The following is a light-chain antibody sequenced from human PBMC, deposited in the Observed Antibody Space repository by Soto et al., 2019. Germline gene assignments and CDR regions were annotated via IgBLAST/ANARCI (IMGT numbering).Light chain of an antibody. Sequence: DLQMTQSPSSLSAFAGDRVTITCRASQAMRNDLGWYQLKPGKAPKRLIYAASNLHSGVPSRFSGSGSGTEFTLTISSLQPEDSATYYCLQHKSYPRTFGQGTKVEVK. V-gene: IGKV1-17*01. CDR3: LQHKSYPRT. J-gene: IGKJ1*01. CDR2: AAS. CDR1: QAMRND.